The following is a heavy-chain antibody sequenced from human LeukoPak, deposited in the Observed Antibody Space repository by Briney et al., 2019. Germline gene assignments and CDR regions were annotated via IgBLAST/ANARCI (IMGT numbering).Heavy chain of an antibody. J-gene: IGHJ4*02. V-gene: IGHV3-33*08. CDR3: ARGTYYYDSSGFSALDY. CDR2: IWYDGSNK. Sequence: GGSLRLSCAASGFTFGDYYMHWVRQAPGKGLEWVAVIWYDGSNKYYADSVKGRFTISRDNSKNTLYLQMNSLRAEDTAVYYCARGTYYYDSSGFSALDYWGQGTLVTVSS. D-gene: IGHD3-22*01. CDR1: GFTFGDYY.